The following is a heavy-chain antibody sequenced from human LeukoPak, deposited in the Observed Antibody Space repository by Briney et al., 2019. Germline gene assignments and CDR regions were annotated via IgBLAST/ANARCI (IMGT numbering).Heavy chain of an antibody. J-gene: IGHJ5*02. V-gene: IGHV1-8*01. D-gene: IGHD6-6*01. CDR2: MNPNSGNT. CDR3: ARGRGRIAARISNWFDL. CDR1: GYTFTSYD. Sequence: ASVKVSCKASGYTFTSYDINWVRQATGQGLECMGWMNPNSGNTGYAQKFQGRVTMTRNTSISTAYMELSSLRSEDTAVYYCARGRGRIAARISNWFDLWGQGTLVTVSS.